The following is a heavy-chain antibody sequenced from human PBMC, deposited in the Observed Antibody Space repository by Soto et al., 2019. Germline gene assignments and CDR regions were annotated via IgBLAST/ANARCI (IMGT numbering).Heavy chain of an antibody. J-gene: IGHJ4*02. V-gene: IGHV4-34*01. Sequence: PSEPLSLTCALYGGSFDGYYWSWIRQSPGKGLEWIGEIHHSGRTKYNPSLKSRVSLSVDTSTKHFSLKLISVTAADRGVYYCARGVDSWSGYLFWGQGTPVTVSS. CDR2: IHHSGRT. CDR1: GGSFDGYY. CDR3: ARGVDSWSGYLF. D-gene: IGHD3-3*01.